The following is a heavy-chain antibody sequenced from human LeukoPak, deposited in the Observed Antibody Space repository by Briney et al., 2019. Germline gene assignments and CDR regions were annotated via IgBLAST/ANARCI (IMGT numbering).Heavy chain of an antibody. CDR1: GYTFTGYH. J-gene: IGHJ4*02. CDR3: ARGRALLDNSGYSVDY. V-gene: IGHV1-2*02. Sequence: ASVKVSCKASGYTFTGYHIHWVRQAPGQGLEWMAWINPNSGDTNYARNFQGRVTMTRDTSIDTADMELSRLRSDDTAVYYCARGRALLDNSGYSVDYWGQGTLVTVSS. D-gene: IGHD3-22*01. CDR2: INPNSGDT.